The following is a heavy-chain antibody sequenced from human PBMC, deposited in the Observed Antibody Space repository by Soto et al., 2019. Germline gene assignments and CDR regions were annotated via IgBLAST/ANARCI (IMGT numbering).Heavy chain of an antibody. Sequence: GGSLRLSCAASGFTFSSYWMSWVRQAPGKGLEWVANIKQEGSEKYYVDYVKGRFTISRDNAKNSLYLQMNSLRAEDTAVYYCAREGTLGYSSSWPLLLYWGQGTLVTSPQ. V-gene: IGHV3-7*01. D-gene: IGHD6-13*01. CDR2: IKQEGSEK. J-gene: IGHJ4*02. CDR3: AREGTLGYSSSWPLLLY. CDR1: GFTFSSYW.